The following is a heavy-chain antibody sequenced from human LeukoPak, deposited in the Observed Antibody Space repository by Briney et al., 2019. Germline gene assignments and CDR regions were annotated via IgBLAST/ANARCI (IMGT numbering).Heavy chain of an antibody. V-gene: IGHV3-53*05. CDR3: ARDEFEYSSSGGNY. Sequence: GGSLRLSCAASGFTVSTNYMSWVRQAPGKGLEWVSLIYSGGSTYYADSVKGRFTISRDNSENTLFLQMNSLRAEDTAVYYCARDEFEYSSSGGNYWGQGTLVTVSS. CDR1: GFTVSTNY. D-gene: IGHD6-6*01. CDR2: IYSGGST. J-gene: IGHJ4*02.